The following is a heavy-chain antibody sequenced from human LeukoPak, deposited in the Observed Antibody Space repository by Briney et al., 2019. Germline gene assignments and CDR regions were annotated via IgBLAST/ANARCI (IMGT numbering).Heavy chain of an antibody. V-gene: IGHV3-21*01. CDR3: AREVEYSSSPN. J-gene: IGHJ4*02. CDR1: GLAFSSYS. D-gene: IGHD6-6*01. CDR2: ISSSGTYI. Sequence: GGSLRLSCAASGLAFSSYSMNWVRQAPGKGLEWVSSISSSGTYIYYADSVKGRFTISRDNAKNSLYLQMNSLRAEDTATYYCAREVEYSSSPNWGQGTLVTVSS.